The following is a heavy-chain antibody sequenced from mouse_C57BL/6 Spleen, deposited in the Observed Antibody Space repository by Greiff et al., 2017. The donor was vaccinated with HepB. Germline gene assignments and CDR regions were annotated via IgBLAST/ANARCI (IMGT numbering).Heavy chain of an antibody. Sequence: DVHLVESGEGLVKPGGSLKLSCAASGFTFSSYAMSWVRQTPEKRLEWVAYISSGGDYIYYADTVKGRFTISRDNARNTLYLQMSSLKSEDTAMYYCTRAHYYGSSYDYAMDYWGQGTSVTVSS. CDR2: ISSGGDYI. J-gene: IGHJ4*01. CDR3: TRAHYYGSSYDYAMDY. CDR1: GFTFSSYA. D-gene: IGHD1-1*01. V-gene: IGHV5-9-1*02.